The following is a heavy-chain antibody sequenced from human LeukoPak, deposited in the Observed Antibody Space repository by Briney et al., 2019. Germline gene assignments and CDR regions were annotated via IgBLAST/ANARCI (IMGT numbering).Heavy chain of an antibody. J-gene: IGHJ4*02. CDR3: ARGGGSSFPGDY. CDR1: GYTFTSYD. V-gene: IGHV1-8*01. Sequence: ASVTVSCKASGYTFTSYDINWVRQAPGQGLEWMGWMNPNSGNTGYAQKFQGRITMTRNTSITTAYMELSSLISEDTAVYYCARGGGSSFPGDYWGQGTLVTVSS. CDR2: MNPNSGNT. D-gene: IGHD6-13*01.